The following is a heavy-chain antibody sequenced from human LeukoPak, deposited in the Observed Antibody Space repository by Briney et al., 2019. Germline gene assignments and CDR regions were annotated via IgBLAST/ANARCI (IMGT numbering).Heavy chain of an antibody. J-gene: IGHJ4*02. Sequence: PGGSLRLSCAASGFTFSSYSMNWVRQAPGKGLEWVSYIRSSSTIYYADSVKGRFTISRDNAKSSLYLQMDSLRDEDTAVYYCARDNNWAFDYWGQGTLVTVSS. CDR1: GFTFSSYS. V-gene: IGHV3-48*02. D-gene: IGHD1-20*01. CDR2: IRSSSTI. CDR3: ARDNNWAFDY.